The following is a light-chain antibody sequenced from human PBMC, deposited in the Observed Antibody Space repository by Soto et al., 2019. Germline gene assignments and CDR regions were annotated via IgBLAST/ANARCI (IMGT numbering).Light chain of an antibody. Sequence: DIQMTQSPSSVSASVGDRVTITCRASQDVSSWLAWYQQKPGKAPKLLIYAASSLQSGVPSRFSGSGSGTDFTLNISSLQPEDFETYYCQQGNSFPYTLGQGTKVDIK. V-gene: IGKV1-12*01. CDR3: QQGNSFPYT. CDR1: QDVSSW. J-gene: IGKJ2*01. CDR2: AAS.